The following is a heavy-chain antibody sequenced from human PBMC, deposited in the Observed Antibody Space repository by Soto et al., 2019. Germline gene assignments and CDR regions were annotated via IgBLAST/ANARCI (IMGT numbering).Heavy chain of an antibody. CDR1: GGSISSYY. Sequence: PSETLSLTCTVSGGSISSYYWSWIRQPPGKGLEWIGEIYHSGSTNYNPSLKSRVTISIDASKNQFSLRLSSVTAADTAVYYCARSMYYSDGSNYSPFDYWGQGTLVTVSS. CDR3: ARSMYYSDGSNYSPFDY. CDR2: IYHSGST. V-gene: IGHV4-59*12. D-gene: IGHD3-22*01. J-gene: IGHJ4*02.